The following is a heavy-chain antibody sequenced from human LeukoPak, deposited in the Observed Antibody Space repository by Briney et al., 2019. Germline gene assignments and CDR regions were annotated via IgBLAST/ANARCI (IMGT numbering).Heavy chain of an antibody. CDR3: ARDRVTFGGVIVIDLLDAFDI. CDR2: ITYDGSNK. CDR1: GFTFSSYA. J-gene: IGHJ3*02. D-gene: IGHD3-16*02. V-gene: IGHV3-30-3*01. Sequence: GGSLRLSCAASGFTFSSYAMHWVRQASGKGLEWAAVITYDGSNKYYADSVKGRFTISRDNSKNALYLQMNSLNAEDTAVYYCARDRVTFGGVIVIDLLDAFDIWGQGTMVTVSS.